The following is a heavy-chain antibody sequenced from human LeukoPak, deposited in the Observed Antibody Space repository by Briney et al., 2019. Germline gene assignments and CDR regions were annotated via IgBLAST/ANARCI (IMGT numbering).Heavy chain of an antibody. V-gene: IGHV1-18*01. J-gene: IGHJ4*02. D-gene: IGHD4-23*01. CDR1: GYTFTTYN. CDR2: ISGYNGNT. Sequence: ASVKVSCKASGYTFTTYNINWVRQAPGQGLEWMGWISGYNGNTNYAQKLQGRVTMTRDMSTSTVYMELSSLRSEDTAVYYCAATRYGGNSGLDYWGQGTLVTVSS. CDR3: AATRYGGNSGLDY.